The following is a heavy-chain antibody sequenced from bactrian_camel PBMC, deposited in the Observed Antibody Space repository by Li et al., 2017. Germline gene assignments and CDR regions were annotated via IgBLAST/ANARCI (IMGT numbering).Heavy chain of an antibody. CDR3: ANQGMGNWWGDEYNY. CDR1: GFTFSSYV. J-gene: IGHJ4*01. D-gene: IGHD7*01. Sequence: RLSCVGSGFTFSSYVMSWVRRAPGKGLDRLCSFYSDTGNTYCAESVNDRFSLSVDNAKNTLYLQLNNLQTEDTAMYYCANQGMGNWWGDEYNYWGQGTQVTVS. CDR2: FYSDTGNT. V-gene: IGHV3-2*01.